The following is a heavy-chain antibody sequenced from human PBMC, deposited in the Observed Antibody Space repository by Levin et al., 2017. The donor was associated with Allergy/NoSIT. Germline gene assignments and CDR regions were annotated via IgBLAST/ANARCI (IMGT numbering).Heavy chain of an antibody. Sequence: SGPTLVKPTQTLTLTCSLSGFSLSTSGVGVGWIRQPPGKALEWLALIYWNDRKFYSSSLETRLTITKDTSKNQVVLSMTNMDPVDTGTYYCAHRRWINLNDKGWFDSWGQGTLVTVSS. D-gene: IGHD1-20*01. CDR3: AHRRWINLNDKGWFDS. CDR2: IYWNDRK. V-gene: IGHV2-5*01. J-gene: IGHJ5*01. CDR1: GFSLSTSGVG.